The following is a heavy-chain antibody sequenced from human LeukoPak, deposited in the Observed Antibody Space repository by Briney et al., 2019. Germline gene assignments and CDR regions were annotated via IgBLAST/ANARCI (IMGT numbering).Heavy chain of an antibody. Sequence: ASVKVSCKASGYTFTSYGISWVRQAPGQGLEWMGWISVYNGNTNYAQKLQGRVTMTTDTSTSTAYMELRSLRSDDTAVYYCARDGRINYYDSSGYYYFVGELDYWGQGTLVTVSS. CDR3: ARDGRINYYDSSGYYYFVGELDY. D-gene: IGHD3-22*01. J-gene: IGHJ4*02. V-gene: IGHV1-18*01. CDR1: GYTFTSYG. CDR2: ISVYNGNT.